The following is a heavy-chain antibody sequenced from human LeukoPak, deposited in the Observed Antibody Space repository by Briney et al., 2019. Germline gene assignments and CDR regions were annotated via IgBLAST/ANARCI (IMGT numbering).Heavy chain of an antibody. CDR2: INHSGST. J-gene: IGHJ4*02. CDR1: GGSFSGYY. D-gene: IGHD6-13*01. CDR3: ASFTRYSSSWHRRTYYFDY. V-gene: IGHV4-34*01. Sequence: SETLSLTCAVYGGSFSGYYWSWIRQPPGKGLEWIGEINHSGSTNYNPSLKSRVTISVDTSKDQFSLKLSSVTAADTAVYYCASFTRYSSSWHRRTYYFDYWGQGTLVTVSS.